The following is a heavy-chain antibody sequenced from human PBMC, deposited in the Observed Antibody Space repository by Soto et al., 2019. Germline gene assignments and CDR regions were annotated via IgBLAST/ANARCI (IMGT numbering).Heavy chain of an antibody. D-gene: IGHD3-22*01. V-gene: IGHV6-1*01. Sequence: SQTLSLTCAISGDSVSSNSAAWNWIRQSPSRGLEWLGRTYYRSKWYNDYAVSVKSRITINPDTSKNQFSLQLNSVTPEDTAVYYCSRDRTLCYDISGSPNWFDPWGQGTLVTVSS. CDR3: SRDRTLCYDISGSPNWFDP. J-gene: IGHJ5*02. CDR1: GDSVSSNSAA. CDR2: TYYRSKWYN.